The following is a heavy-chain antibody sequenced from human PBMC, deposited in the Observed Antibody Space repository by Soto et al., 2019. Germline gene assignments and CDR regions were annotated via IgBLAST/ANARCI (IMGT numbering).Heavy chain of an antibody. Sequence: SETLSLTCSVFGDSISRHYWSWIRQPAGKGLEYIGRIYNSGLINYNPSLESRFSMSVDPSKNQISLKLTAATAADTAIYYCARGPFCGEECYFAYWGQGTLVTVSS. CDR1: GDSISRHY. D-gene: IGHD2-21*01. J-gene: IGHJ4*02. CDR2: IYNSGLI. V-gene: IGHV4-4*07. CDR3: ARGPFCGEECYFAY.